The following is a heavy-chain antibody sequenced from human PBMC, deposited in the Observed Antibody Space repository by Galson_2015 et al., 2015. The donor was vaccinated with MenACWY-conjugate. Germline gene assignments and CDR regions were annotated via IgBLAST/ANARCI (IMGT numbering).Heavy chain of an antibody. CDR1: GFTFNNYW. J-gene: IGHJ4*02. CDR2: IKADGSFS. V-gene: IGHV3-74*01. CDR3: ARDNNWSFDS. Sequence: SLRLSCAASGFTFNNYWMHWVRQPPGMGLEWISYIKADGSFSNYADFVKGRFTISTDNAKNMVYLQMDGLGDEDTAVYFCARDNNWSFDSWGQGTLVTVSS. D-gene: IGHD1-1*01.